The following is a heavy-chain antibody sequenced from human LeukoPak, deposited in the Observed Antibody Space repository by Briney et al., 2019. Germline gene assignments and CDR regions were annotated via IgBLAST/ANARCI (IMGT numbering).Heavy chain of an antibody. J-gene: IGHJ4*02. Sequence: GASVKVSCKASGYTFTGYYMHWVRQAPGQGLEWMGWINPNSGGTNYAQKFQGRVTMTRDTSISTAYMELSRLRSDDTAVYYCARIYGSGMIGEYYFDYWGQGTLVTVSS. CDR2: INPNSGGT. V-gene: IGHV1-2*02. CDR1: GYTFTGYY. CDR3: ARIYGSGMIGEYYFDY. D-gene: IGHD3-10*01.